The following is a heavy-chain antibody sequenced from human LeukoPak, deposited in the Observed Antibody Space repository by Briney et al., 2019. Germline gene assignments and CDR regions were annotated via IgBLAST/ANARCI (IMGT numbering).Heavy chain of an antibody. V-gene: IGHV3-23*01. D-gene: IGHD3-22*01. CDR3: AKSSADYFYDSSGYYVDFDY. CDR1: GFTFRLYA. Sequence: GGSLRLSCAVSGFTFRLYAMTWVRQAPGKGLEWVSTISGSGDYIYYADSVKGRFTISRDNSKNTLYVQMNSLRAEDTAVYYCAKSSADYFYDSSGYYVDFDYWGQGTPVTVSS. CDR2: ISGSGDYI. J-gene: IGHJ4*02.